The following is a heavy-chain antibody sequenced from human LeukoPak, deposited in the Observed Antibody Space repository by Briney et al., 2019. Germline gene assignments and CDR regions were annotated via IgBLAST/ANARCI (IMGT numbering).Heavy chain of an antibody. CDR1: GFTFSSYA. CDR3: ARDLVRFGGWYDH. V-gene: IGHV3-23*02. CDR2: IGGGGNGFST. J-gene: IGHJ5*02. D-gene: IGHD2-15*01. Sequence: GGSLRLSCAASGFTFSSYAMSWVRHAPGKGLGWVSAIGGGGNGFSTYYGEYMKSRFTISRDNYKTTLYLQMNSLRAEDTAVYYCARDLVRFGGWYDHWGQGTLVTVSS.